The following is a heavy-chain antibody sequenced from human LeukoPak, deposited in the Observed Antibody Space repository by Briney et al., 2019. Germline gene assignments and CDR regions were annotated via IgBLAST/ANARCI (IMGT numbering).Heavy chain of an antibody. Sequence: WIGEINHSGSTNYNPSLKSRVTISVDTSKNQFSLKLSSVTAADTAVYYCARASMGGYFDYWGQGTLVTVSS. CDR2: INHSGST. J-gene: IGHJ4*02. D-gene: IGHD3-16*01. V-gene: IGHV4-34*01. CDR3: ARASMGGYFDY.